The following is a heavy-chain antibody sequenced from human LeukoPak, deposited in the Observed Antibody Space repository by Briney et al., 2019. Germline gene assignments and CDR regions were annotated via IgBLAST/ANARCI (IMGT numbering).Heavy chain of an antibody. Sequence: GGSLRLSCAASGFTFSSYGMSWVRQAPGKGLEWVSGISRSGGSTYYADSVQGRFTISRDNSKNTLYLQMDSPRAGDTAVYYCAKSQGYSNYYFDYWGQGTLVTASS. V-gene: IGHV3-23*01. CDR3: AKSQGYSNYYFDY. CDR2: ISRSGGST. J-gene: IGHJ4*02. D-gene: IGHD3-9*01. CDR1: GFTFSSYG.